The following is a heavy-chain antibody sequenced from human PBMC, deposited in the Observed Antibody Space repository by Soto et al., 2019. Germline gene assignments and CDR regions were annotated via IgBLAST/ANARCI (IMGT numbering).Heavy chain of an antibody. CDR1: GFTFSSYA. CDR3: AKVRSTDWPQPFDS. Sequence: QVQLVESGGGVVQPGRSLRLSCAASGFTFSSYAMHWVRQAPGKGLEWVAVISYDGRDKYYAATVKGRVTISRDNSKNTLYLQMNSLRAEDTAIYYCAKVRSTDWPQPFDSWGRGTLVTVSS. J-gene: IGHJ4*02. CDR2: ISYDGRDK. V-gene: IGHV3-30*04. D-gene: IGHD6-19*01.